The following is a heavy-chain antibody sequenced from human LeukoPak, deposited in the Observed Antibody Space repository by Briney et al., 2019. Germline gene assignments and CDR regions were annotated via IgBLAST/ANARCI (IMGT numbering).Heavy chain of an antibody. V-gene: IGHV4-4*07. Sequence: SETLSLTCTVSGGSLSSYYWSWIRQPAGKGLEWIGRIYTSGGTNYNPSLKSRVTMSVDTSKNQFSLKLSSVTAADTAVYYCAREREGIAAAGTSVLIDYWGQGTLVTVSS. J-gene: IGHJ4*02. CDR1: GGSLSSYY. CDR2: IYTSGGT. D-gene: IGHD6-13*01. CDR3: AREREGIAAAGTSVLIDY.